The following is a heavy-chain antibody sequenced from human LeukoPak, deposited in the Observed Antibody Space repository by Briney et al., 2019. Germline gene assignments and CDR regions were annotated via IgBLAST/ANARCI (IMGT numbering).Heavy chain of an antibody. CDR3: ARGEYYYGSSGSFVFDY. CDR2: MNPNSGNT. V-gene: IGHV1-8*01. Sequence: ASVKVSCKASGYTFTSYDINWVRQATGQGLEWMGWMNPNSGNTGYAQKFQGRVTMTRNTSISTAYMELSSLRSEDTAVYYCARGEYYYGSSGSFVFDYWGQGTLVTVSS. J-gene: IGHJ4*02. CDR1: GYTFTSYD. D-gene: IGHD3-22*01.